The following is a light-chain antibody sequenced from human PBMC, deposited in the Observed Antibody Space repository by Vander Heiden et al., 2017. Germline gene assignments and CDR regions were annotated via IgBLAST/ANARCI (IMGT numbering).Light chain of an antibody. CDR3: QQNYSSPAYT. Sequence: DIQRTQSLSSLSASVGDRVTITFRASQSISSYLNWYQQKTGKDPKLLIYAGSSWKSGVPSKFSGSGCGTDFTLTISSLQPEDFAAYYCQQNYSSPAYTFGQGTKLEIK. CDR1: QSISSY. CDR2: AGS. J-gene: IGKJ2*01. V-gene: IGKV1-39*01.